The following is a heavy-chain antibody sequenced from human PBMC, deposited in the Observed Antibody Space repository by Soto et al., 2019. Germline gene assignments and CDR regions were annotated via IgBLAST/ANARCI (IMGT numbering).Heavy chain of an antibody. Sequence: GESLKISCKGSGYSFTSYWIGWVRQMPGKGLEWMGIIYPGDSDTRYSPSFQGQVTISADKSISTAYLQWSSLKASDTAMYYCARERGRITIFGVVRADNWFDPWGQGTLVTVSS. J-gene: IGHJ5*02. D-gene: IGHD3-3*01. CDR1: GYSFTSYW. CDR3: ARERGRITIFGVVRADNWFDP. V-gene: IGHV5-51*01. CDR2: IYPGDSDT.